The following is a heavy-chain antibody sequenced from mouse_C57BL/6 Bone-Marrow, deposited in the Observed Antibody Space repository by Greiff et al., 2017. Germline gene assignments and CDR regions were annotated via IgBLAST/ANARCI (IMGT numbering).Heavy chain of an antibody. CDR2: INPNYGTT. D-gene: IGHD1-1*01. V-gene: IGHV1-39*01. Sequence: VQLQQSGPELVKPGASVKISCKASGYSFTDYNLNWVKQSTGKSLEWIGVINPNYGTTSYNQKFKGKATLTVDQSSSTAYMQLNSLTSEDSAVYYCARTILRNYWYFDVWGTGTTVTVSS. J-gene: IGHJ1*03. CDR1: GYSFTDYN. CDR3: ARTILRNYWYFDV.